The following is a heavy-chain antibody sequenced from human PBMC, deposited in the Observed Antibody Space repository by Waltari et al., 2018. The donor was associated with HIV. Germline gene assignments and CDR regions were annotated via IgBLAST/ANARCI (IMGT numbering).Heavy chain of an antibody. CDR3: ARITDYDSSGYYLIDY. CDR1: GFSLSTSGMC. J-gene: IGHJ4*02. V-gene: IGHV2-70*15. Sequence: QVTLRESGPALVKPTQTLTLTCTFSGFSLSTSGMCVSWIRQPPGKALEWLARIDWDDDKYYSTSLKTRLTISKDTSKNQVVLTMTNMDPVDTATYYCARITDYDSSGYYLIDYWGQGTLVTVSS. CDR2: IDWDDDK. D-gene: IGHD3-22*01.